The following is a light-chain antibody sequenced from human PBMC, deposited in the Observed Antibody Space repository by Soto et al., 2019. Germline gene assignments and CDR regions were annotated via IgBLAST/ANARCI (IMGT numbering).Light chain of an antibody. Sequence: EIVLTQSPATLSWSPGDRATLSCRASQSISSPLAWYQQRPGQVVRLLIYDASHRATGIPVRFSGSGSGTDVTLTINHLEPEDLAVYYCQQRNDGLTFGGGTKVEIK. J-gene: IGKJ4*01. CDR2: DAS. CDR1: QSISSP. V-gene: IGKV3-11*01. CDR3: QQRNDGLT.